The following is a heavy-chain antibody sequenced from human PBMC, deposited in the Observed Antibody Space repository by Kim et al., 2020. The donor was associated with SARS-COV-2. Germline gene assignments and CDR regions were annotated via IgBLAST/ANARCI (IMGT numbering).Heavy chain of an antibody. CDR2: IWYDGSNK. J-gene: IGHJ4*02. Sequence: GGSLRLSCAASGFTFSSYGMHWVRQAPGKGLEWVAVIWYDGSNKYYADSVKGRFTISRDNSKNTLYLQMNSLRAEDTAVYYCAKGNRAPVPYYFDYWGQGTLVTVSS. CDR3: AKGNRAPVPYYFDY. CDR1: GFTFSSYG. D-gene: IGHD2-2*01. V-gene: IGHV3-33*06.